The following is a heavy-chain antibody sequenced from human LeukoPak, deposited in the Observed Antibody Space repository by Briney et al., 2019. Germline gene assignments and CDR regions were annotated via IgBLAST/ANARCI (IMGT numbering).Heavy chain of an antibody. CDR1: GYTFTSYY. J-gene: IGHJ5*02. V-gene: IGHV1-2*02. CDR3: ARRITMVRGVIDP. Sequence: ASVKVSCKASGYTFTSYYMHWVRQAPGQGLEWMGWINPNSGGTNYAQKFQGRVTMTRDTSISTAYMELSRLRSDDTAVYYCARRITMVRGVIDPWGQGTLVTVSS. D-gene: IGHD3-10*01. CDR2: INPNSGGT.